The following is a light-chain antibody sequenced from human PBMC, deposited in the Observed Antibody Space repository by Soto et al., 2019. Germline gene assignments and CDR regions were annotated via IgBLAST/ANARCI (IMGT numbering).Light chain of an antibody. Sequence: EVVLMQSPDTLSLSPGERATLSCRASESISSHHIAWYQHKPGQAPRLLIFGASTRATGIPDRFSGSWSGTDFTLTISRLETEDFAMYYCQNFGDSPFTFGPGTKVDI. CDR3: QNFGDSPFT. CDR2: GAS. V-gene: IGKV3-20*01. J-gene: IGKJ3*01. CDR1: ESISSHH.